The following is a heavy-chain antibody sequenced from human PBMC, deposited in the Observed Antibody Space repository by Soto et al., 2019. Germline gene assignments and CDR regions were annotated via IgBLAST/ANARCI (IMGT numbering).Heavy chain of an antibody. CDR1: GFSVANTG. V-gene: IGHV3-30*18. CDR3: AKDWGSSDWFNWFNP. J-gene: IGHJ5*02. D-gene: IGHD6-19*01. CDR2: ISHSGTTQ. Sequence: QVQLVESGGGVVQPGGSLKVACAASGFSVANTGMHWVRQAPGKGLEWLAMISHSGTTQMYGDSVQGRFTISRDNAKNTLYLQMTTLRPEDTAIYYCAKDWGSSDWFNWFNPWGQGVLVTVSS.